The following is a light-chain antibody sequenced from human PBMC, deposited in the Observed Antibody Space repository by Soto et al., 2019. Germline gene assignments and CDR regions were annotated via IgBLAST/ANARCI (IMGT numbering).Light chain of an antibody. V-gene: IGKV3-15*01. CDR2: SAS. CDR1: QFVSTN. J-gene: IGKJ4*01. CDR3: QQFNSWPPLT. Sequence: EVVMTQSPATLSVSPGERATLSCRASQFVSTNLAWYQQKPGQAPRLLIYSASTRATGIPARFSGSGSGTEFTLTISSLQSEDSAVYYCQQFNSWPPLTLGGGTKVEIK.